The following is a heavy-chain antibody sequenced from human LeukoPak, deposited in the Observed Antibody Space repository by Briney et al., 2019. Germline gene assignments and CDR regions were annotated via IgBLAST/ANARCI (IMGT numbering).Heavy chain of an antibody. J-gene: IGHJ4*02. CDR2: ISSSSTYI. CDR3: ARVAVAYCGGDCYFSFDY. V-gene: IGHV3-21*01. Sequence: GGSLRLSCATSGFTFSNYNMNWVRQAPGKGLEWASSISSSSTYIYYSDSVKGRFSVSRDNVKSSLYLQMTSLRAEDTAVYYCARVAVAYCGGDCYFSFDYWGQGTLVTVSS. D-gene: IGHD2-21*02. CDR1: GFTFSNYN.